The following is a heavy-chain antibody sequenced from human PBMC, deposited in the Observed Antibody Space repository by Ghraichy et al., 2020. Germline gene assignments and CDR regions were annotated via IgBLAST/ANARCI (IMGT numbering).Heavy chain of an antibody. J-gene: IGHJ6*02. CDR2: ISYDGNNV. CDR1: TFGFSNNG. CDR3: ARDDNGLGNYYYGIDV. V-gene: IGHV3-30-3*01. Sequence: GGSLRLSCSTSTFGFSNNGYHWVRQAPGKGLEWVAVISYDGNNVDYADSVKGRFTISRDDSKNTLYLQMNSLRPEDTAVYYCARDDNGLGNYYYGIDVWGQGTAVTVSS. D-gene: IGHD6-19*01.